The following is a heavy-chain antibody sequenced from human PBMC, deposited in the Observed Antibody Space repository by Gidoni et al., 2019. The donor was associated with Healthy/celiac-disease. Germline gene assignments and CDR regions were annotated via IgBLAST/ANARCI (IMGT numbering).Heavy chain of an antibody. CDR2: INHSGST. D-gene: IGHD2-15*01. J-gene: IGHJ6*02. CDR3: ARGQAAPFHYYYYGMDV. V-gene: IGHV4-34*01. Sequence: QVQLQQWGAGLLKPSETLSLTCAVYGGSFSGYYGCWIRQPPGQGLEWIGEINHSGSTNYNPSLKSRVTISVDTSKNQFSLKLSSVTAADTAVYYCARGQAAPFHYYYYGMDVWGQGTTVTVSS. CDR1: GGSFSGYY.